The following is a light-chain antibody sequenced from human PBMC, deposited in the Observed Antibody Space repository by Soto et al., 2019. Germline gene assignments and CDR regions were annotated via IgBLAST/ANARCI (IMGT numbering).Light chain of an antibody. J-gene: IGLJ1*01. CDR2: NDN. CDR3: AAWDASLNGYV. Sequence: QSVLTQPPSASGTPGQRVTISCSGSSSNIGSNTVNWYQQLPGTAPKLLIYNDNQRPSGVPDRFSGSKSGTSASLAISGLQSGDEADYDCAAWDASLNGYVFGTGTKVTVL. CDR1: SSNIGSNT. V-gene: IGLV1-44*01.